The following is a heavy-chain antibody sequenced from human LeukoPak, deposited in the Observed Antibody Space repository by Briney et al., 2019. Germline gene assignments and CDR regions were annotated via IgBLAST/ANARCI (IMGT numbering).Heavy chain of an antibody. V-gene: IGHV4-30-4*01. D-gene: IGHD3-10*01. CDR1: GGSISSRDYY. J-gene: IGHJ5*02. Sequence: SETLSLTCTVSGGSISSRDYYWSWIRQPPGKGLEWIAHMYYSCRTYYTPAPKSRVPISADTSKNHLPLKLRAVTSADTAVYYCARPYYYGRRIDPWEQGIVVSVSS. CDR2: MYYSCRT. CDR3: ARPYYYGRRIDP.